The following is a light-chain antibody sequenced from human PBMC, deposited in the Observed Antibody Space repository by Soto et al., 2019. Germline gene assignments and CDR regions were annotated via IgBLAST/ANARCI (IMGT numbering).Light chain of an antibody. J-gene: IGKJ4*01. Sequence: DLQITQSPSSVSASVGDRVTVTCRASQNVSTWLTWYQQTPGKAPNLLIYGASTLQRGVPSRFSGSGSGTEFTLTISSLQPEDFATYYCQQASTFPFTFGGGTEVQIK. V-gene: IGKV1-12*01. CDR2: GAS. CDR3: QQASTFPFT. CDR1: QNVSTW.